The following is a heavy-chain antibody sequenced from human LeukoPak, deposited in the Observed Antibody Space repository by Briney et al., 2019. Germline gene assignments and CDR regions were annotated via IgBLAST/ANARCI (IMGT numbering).Heavy chain of an antibody. Sequence: GGSLRLSCAASGFSFSTYAMTWVRQAPGEGLEWVSGISKSGDNTYYTDSVKGRFTVSRDNSKNTLYVQMNSLRVEDTAEYYCARGSLGSVCGSYCDYWGQGTLVTVSS. V-gene: IGHV3-23*01. D-gene: IGHD3-16*01. CDR3: ARGSLGSVCGSYCDY. CDR1: GFSFSTYA. CDR2: ISKSGDNT. J-gene: IGHJ4*02.